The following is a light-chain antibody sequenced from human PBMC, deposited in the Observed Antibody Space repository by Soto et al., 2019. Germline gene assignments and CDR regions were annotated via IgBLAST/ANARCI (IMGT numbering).Light chain of an antibody. CDR3: QHYNRWPLT. V-gene: IGKV3-15*01. Sequence: EIVMTQSPAPLSVSPGERVTLSCRASQSVNNNLAWYQQKPGQAPRLLIYGASTRAAGIPASFSGSASGTEFTLTISSLQSEDFGVYYCQHYNRWPLTFGGGTKVDIK. CDR1: QSVNNN. J-gene: IGKJ4*01. CDR2: GAS.